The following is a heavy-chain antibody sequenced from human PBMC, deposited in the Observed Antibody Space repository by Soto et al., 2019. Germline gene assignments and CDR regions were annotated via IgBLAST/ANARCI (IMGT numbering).Heavy chain of an antibody. CDR1: GFTFSTYW. Sequence: EVQLVESGGGLVQPGGSLRLSCAASGFTFSTYWMHWVRQAPGKGLVWVSRIRPDGGRTDYADSVKGRFTISRDNAGDTLYLHMSSLRAADTAVYYCVSASYGDHEYFQNWGQGTLVTVSS. CDR2: IRPDGGRT. V-gene: IGHV3-74*01. D-gene: IGHD4-17*01. J-gene: IGHJ1*01. CDR3: VSASYGDHEYFQN.